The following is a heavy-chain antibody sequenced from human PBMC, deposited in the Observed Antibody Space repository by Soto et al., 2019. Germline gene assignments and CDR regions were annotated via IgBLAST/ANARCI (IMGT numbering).Heavy chain of an antibody. CDR2: INHSGST. J-gene: IGHJ3*02. V-gene: IGHV4-34*01. Sequence: SETLSLTCAVYGGSFSGYYWSWIRQPPGKGLEWIGEINHSGSTNYNPSLKSRVTISVDTSKNQFSLKLSSVTAADTAVYYCAREPHSVAFDIWGQGTMVPVSS. CDR3: AREPHSVAFDI. D-gene: IGHD1-26*01. CDR1: GGSFSGYY.